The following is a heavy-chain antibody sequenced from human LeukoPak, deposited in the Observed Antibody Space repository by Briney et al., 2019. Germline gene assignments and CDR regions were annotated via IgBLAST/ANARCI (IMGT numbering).Heavy chain of an antibody. V-gene: IGHV3-7*01. CDR1: GFTFSSYW. D-gene: IGHD2-15*01. Sequence: GGSLRLSCAASGFTFSSYWMSWVRQAPGKGLEWVSNIKQDGSEKYYVDSVKGRFTISRDNAKNSLYLQMNSLRAEDTAVYYCAREGPYCSGGSCYDYWGQGTLVTVSS. CDR3: AREGPYCSGGSCYDY. J-gene: IGHJ4*02. CDR2: IKQDGSEK.